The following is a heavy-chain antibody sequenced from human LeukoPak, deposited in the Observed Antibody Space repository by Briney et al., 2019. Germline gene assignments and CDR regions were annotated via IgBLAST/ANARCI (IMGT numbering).Heavy chain of an antibody. CDR2: MSPNSGDT. V-gene: IGHV1-8*01. J-gene: IGHJ4*02. CDR1: GYTFTSYD. CDR3: ARGPPNWGYDY. D-gene: IGHD7-27*01. Sequence: ASVKVSCKASGYTFTSYDFNWVRQATGQRPEWMGWMSPNSGDTXXAXXFQDRVTMTRNTSISTAYMELSSLRSDDTAVYYCARGPPNWGYDYWGPGTLVTVSS.